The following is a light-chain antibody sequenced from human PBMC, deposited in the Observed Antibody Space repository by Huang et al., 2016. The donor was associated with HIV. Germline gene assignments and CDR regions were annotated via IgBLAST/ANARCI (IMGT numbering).Light chain of an antibody. CDR1: QRILYNSDKKNY. CDR2: WAA. J-gene: IGKJ1*01. CDR3: QQYYGSPPT. V-gene: IGKV4-1*01. Sequence: DIVMTQSPDSLAVSLGERATINCKSSQRILYNSDKKNYLAWYQQKPGPPPKRLSYWAATRESGVPDRFSGCGSGTEFTLTISSLQAGDVAVYYCQQYYGSPPTFGQGTKVEIK.